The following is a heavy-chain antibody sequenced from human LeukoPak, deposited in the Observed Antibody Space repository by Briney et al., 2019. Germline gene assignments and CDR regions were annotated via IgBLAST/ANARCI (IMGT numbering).Heavy chain of an antibody. Sequence: GGSLRLSCAASGFTFSSYGMNWVRQAPGKGLEWVSSISYSSSYIYFADSVKGRFTISRDNAKNSLYLQMNSLRAADTAVYYCARSRGSTMTAYYYMDVWGKGTTVTVSS. CDR1: GFTFSSYG. CDR2: ISYSSSYI. V-gene: IGHV3-21*01. D-gene: IGHD3-22*01. CDR3: ARSRGSTMTAYYYMDV. J-gene: IGHJ6*03.